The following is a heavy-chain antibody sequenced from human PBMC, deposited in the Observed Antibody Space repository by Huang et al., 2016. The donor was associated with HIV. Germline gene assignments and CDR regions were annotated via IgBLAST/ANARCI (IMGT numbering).Heavy chain of an antibody. Sequence: QVQLQESGPGLVKPSETLSLTGSVSGGSISSHYWSWIRQPPGKGLEWIWGIYYSGVTNYSTALRSRVLISVDTSRNQFALKVGSVTAADAAVYYCARDRRHWSGGSCYYSDYWGHGTLVTVSS. CDR3: ARDRRHWSGGSCYYSDY. CDR1: GGSISSHY. CDR2: IYYSGVT. V-gene: IGHV4-59*11. J-gene: IGHJ4*03. D-gene: IGHD2-15*01.